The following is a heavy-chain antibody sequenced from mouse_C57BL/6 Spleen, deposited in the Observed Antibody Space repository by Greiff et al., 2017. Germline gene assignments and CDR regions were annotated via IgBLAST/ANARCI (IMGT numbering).Heavy chain of an antibody. V-gene: IGHV1-64*01. J-gene: IGHJ3*01. D-gene: IGHD3-1*01. CDR1: GYTFTSYW. CDR3: ARDRDFGFAY. Sequence: QVQLKQPGAELVKPGASVKLSCKASGYTFTSYWMHWVKQRPGQGLEWIGMIHPNSGSTNYNEKFKSKATLTVDKSSSTAYMQLSSLTSEDSAVYYCARDRDFGFAYWGQGTLVTVSA. CDR2: IHPNSGST.